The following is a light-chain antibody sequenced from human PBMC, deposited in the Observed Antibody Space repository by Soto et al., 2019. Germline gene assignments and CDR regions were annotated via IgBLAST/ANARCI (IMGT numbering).Light chain of an antibody. J-gene: IGKJ2*01. CDR1: QSVSSSY. CDR3: HQYGSAPYT. CDR2: GAS. V-gene: IGKV3-20*01. Sequence: EIVLTQSPGTLSLSPGERATLSCRASQSVSSSYLAWYQQKPGKAPRLLIYGASSRATGIPDRFSGSGSGTDVTLTISRLEPEDFAVYYCHQYGSAPYTFGQGTKLEIK.